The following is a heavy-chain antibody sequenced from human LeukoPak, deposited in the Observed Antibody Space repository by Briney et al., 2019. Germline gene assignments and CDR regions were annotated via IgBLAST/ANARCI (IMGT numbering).Heavy chain of an antibody. V-gene: IGHV4-30-2*01. J-gene: IGHJ4*02. CDR3: ARVLPYDSQLDY. Sequence: SQTLSLTCTVSGGSISSGGYYWSWIRQPPGKGLEWIGEINHSGSTNYNPSLKSRVTTSVDTSKNQFSLKLSSVTAADTAVYYCARVLPYDSQLDYWGQGTLVTVSS. CDR1: GGSISSGGYY. D-gene: IGHD3-22*01. CDR2: INHSGST.